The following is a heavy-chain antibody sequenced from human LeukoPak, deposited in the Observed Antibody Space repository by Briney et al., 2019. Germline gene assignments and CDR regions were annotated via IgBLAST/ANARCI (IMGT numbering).Heavy chain of an antibody. D-gene: IGHD6-13*01. J-gene: IGHJ4*02. CDR2: INPNSGGT. V-gene: IGHV1-2*02. CDR1: GYSFTGYY. CDR3: ARLGAAAGEFDY. Sequence: GASVQVSCKASGYSFTGYYMHWVRQAPGQGLEWMGWINPNSGGTKYAQNFQGRLTMTRDTSISTAYMELSRLRSDDTAVYYCARLGAAAGEFDYWGQGTLVTVSS.